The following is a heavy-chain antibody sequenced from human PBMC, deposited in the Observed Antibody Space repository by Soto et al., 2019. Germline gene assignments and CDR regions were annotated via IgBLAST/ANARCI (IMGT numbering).Heavy chain of an antibody. D-gene: IGHD2-2*01. CDR1: GYTFTSYG. CDR2: ISAYNGNT. V-gene: IGHV1-18*01. J-gene: IGHJ4*02. Sequence: QVQLVQSGAEVKKPGASVKVSCKASGYTFTSYGISWVRQAPGQGLEWMGWISAYNGNTNYAQKLQGRVTMTTDTPPSTAYRELGSLRSDDTAVYYCARDSRFCSSTSCYGPPQFDYWGQGPLVPVSS. CDR3: ARDSRFCSSTSCYGPPQFDY.